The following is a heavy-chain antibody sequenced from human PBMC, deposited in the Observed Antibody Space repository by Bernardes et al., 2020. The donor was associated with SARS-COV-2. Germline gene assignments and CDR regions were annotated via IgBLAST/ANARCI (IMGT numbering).Heavy chain of an antibody. D-gene: IGHD2-21*02. CDR2: IYQSGTS. V-gene: IGHV4-30-2*01. Sequence: SKTLYVSCAVSGGSISSDNYCWSWLRQPPGKGLEWIGYIYQSGTSYFNPSLKSRVTISMDRSRTHFPLNLSSVNAADTAMYYCARGTLTARATYYFDSWGQGTLVTVSS. CDR1: GGSISSDNYC. J-gene: IGHJ4*02. CDR3: ARGTLTARATYYFDS.